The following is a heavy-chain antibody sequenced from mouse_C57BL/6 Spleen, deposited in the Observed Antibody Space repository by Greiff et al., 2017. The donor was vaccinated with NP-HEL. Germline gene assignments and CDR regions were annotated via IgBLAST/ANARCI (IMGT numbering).Heavy chain of an antibody. V-gene: IGHV1-18*01. J-gene: IGHJ3*01. CDR2: INPNNGGT. Sequence: VQLQQSGPELVKPGASVKIPCKASGYTFTDYNMDWVKQSHGKSLEWIGDINPNNGGTIYNQKFKGKATLPVDKSSSTAYMELRSLTSEDTAVYYCARGATVAFAYWGQGTLVTVSA. CDR1: GYTFTDYN. CDR3: ARGATVAFAY. D-gene: IGHD1-1*01.